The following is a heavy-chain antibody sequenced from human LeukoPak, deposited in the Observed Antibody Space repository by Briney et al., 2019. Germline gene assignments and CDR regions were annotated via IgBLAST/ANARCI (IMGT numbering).Heavy chain of an antibody. Sequence: GSSVKVSCKVSGGTLSSYAISWVRQAPGQGLEWMGGIIPIFGTPNYAQKFQGRVTITTDESTSTAYMERTSLRSGDTAVYYCARGGGVTPNHCVPWGQETRVTVPS. J-gene: IGHJ5*02. CDR1: GGTLSSYA. CDR2: IIPIFGTP. V-gene: IGHV1-69*05. CDR3: ARGGGVTPNHCVP. D-gene: IGHD4-23*01.